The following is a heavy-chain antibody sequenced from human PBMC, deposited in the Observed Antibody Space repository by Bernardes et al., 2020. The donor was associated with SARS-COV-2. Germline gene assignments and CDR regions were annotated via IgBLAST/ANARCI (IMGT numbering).Heavy chain of an antibody. J-gene: IGHJ4*02. D-gene: IGHD3-10*01. Sequence: SVPTLVKPTQTLTLTCTFSGFSLSTSGVGVGWIRQPPGKALEWLALIYWDDDKRYSPSLKNRLTITKDTSKNQVVLTMTNMDPVDTATYYCAHRPPYDGSAYFDYWGQGTLVTVSS. CDR1: GFSLSTSGVG. CDR3: AHRPPYDGSAYFDY. CDR2: IYWDDDK. V-gene: IGHV2-5*02.